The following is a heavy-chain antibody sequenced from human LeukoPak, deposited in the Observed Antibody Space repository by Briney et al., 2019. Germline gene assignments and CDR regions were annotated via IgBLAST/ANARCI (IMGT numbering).Heavy chain of an antibody. V-gene: IGHV1-69*05. CDR1: GGTFSSYA. Sequence: GSSVKVSCKASGGTFSSYAISWVRQAPGQGLEWMGEIIPIFGTANYAQKFQGRVTITTDESTSTAYMELSSLRSEDTAVYYCARGGIAARSSLDYWGQGTLVTVSS. D-gene: IGHD6-6*01. CDR3: ARGGIAARSSLDY. CDR2: IIPIFGTA. J-gene: IGHJ4*02.